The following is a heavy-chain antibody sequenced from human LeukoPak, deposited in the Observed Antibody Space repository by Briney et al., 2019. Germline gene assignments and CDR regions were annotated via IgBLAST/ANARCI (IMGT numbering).Heavy chain of an antibody. J-gene: IGHJ3*02. V-gene: IGHV1-69*13. D-gene: IGHD3-10*01. CDR3: ARGNYYYGSGISLGAFDI. CDR1: GGTFSSYA. CDR2: IIPIFGTA. Sequence: ASVKVSCKASGGTFSSYAISWVRQTPGQGLEWMGGIIPIFGTANYAQKFQGRVTITADESTSAAYMELSSLRSEDTAVYYCARGNYYYGSGISLGAFDIWGQGTMVTVSS.